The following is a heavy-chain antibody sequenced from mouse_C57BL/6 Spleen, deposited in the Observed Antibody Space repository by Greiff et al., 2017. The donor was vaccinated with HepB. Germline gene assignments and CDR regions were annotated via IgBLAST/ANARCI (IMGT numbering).Heavy chain of an antibody. CDR3: TTRPAWFAY. J-gene: IGHJ3*01. CDR1: GFNIKDDY. CDR2: IDPENGDT. V-gene: IGHV14-4*01. Sequence: VQLQQSGAELVRPGASVKLSCTASGFNIKDDYMHWVKQRPEQGLEWIGWIDPENGDTEYAPKFQGKATITADTSSNTAYLQLSSLTSEDTAVYYCTTRPAWFAYWGQGTLVTVSA.